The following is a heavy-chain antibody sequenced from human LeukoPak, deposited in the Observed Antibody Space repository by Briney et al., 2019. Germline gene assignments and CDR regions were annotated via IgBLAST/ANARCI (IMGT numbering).Heavy chain of an antibody. Sequence: ESGPTLVKPTQTLTLTRTFSGFSLSTSGVGVGWIRQPPGKALEWLALIYWDDDKRYSPSLKSRLTITKDTSKNQVVLTMTNMDPVDTATYYCAHRQSPSLYSYGITFDYWGQGTLVTVSS. CDR1: GFSLSTSGVG. D-gene: IGHD5-18*01. CDR2: IYWDDDK. J-gene: IGHJ4*02. V-gene: IGHV2-5*02. CDR3: AHRQSPSLYSYGITFDY.